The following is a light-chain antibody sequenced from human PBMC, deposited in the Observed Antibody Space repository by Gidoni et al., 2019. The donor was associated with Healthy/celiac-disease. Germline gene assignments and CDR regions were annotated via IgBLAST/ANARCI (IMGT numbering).Light chain of an antibody. CDR1: QSVSSN. V-gene: IGKV3-15*01. CDR3: QQYNSWPWT. Sequence: ELVMTPFPAPLSVSPGERSTLSCRASQSVSSNVVWYQQKPGQAPRLLIYGTSTMATGIPARFSGSGSGTEFTLTISSLQSEDFAVYYCQQYNSWPWTFGQGTKVDIK. J-gene: IGKJ1*01. CDR2: GTS.